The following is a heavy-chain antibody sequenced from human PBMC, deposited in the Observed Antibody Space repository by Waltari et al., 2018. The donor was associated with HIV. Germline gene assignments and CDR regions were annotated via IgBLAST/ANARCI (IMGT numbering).Heavy chain of an antibody. CDR2: IHNTEYT. J-gene: IGHJ6*02. V-gene: IGHV4-59*01. Sequence: QVQLLESGPGLVKDSETLSLTCSVSGDSIPTYYWGWVRQPPGKGLEWIGYIHNTEYTKNSPSLKRRVRISIARSKNQFSLKLSSVTPADTAVYYCARGGCGNSGTDSYYHYGMDVWGQGTTVTVSS. D-gene: IGHD3-10*01. CDR1: GDSIPTYY. CDR3: ARGGCGNSGTDSYYHYGMDV.